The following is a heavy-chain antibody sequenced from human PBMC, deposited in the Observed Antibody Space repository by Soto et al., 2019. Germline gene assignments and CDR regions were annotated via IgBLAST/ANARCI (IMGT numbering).Heavy chain of an antibody. V-gene: IGHV1-69*13. J-gene: IGHJ5*02. CDR1: GGTFSSYA. Sequence: ASVKVSCKASGGTFSSYAISWVRQAPGQGLEWMGGIIPIFGTANYAQKFQGRVTITADESTSTAYMELSSLRSEDTAVYYCASSHLTYGSGSYLGWFDPWGQGTLVTVSS. D-gene: IGHD3-10*01. CDR2: IIPIFGTA. CDR3: ASSHLTYGSGSYLGWFDP.